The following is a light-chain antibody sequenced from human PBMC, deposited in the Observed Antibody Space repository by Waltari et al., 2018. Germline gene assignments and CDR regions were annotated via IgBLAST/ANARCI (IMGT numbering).Light chain of an antibody. J-gene: IGLJ2*01. Sequence: QSALTQPASVSGSPGQSITISCTGSSSDVGSYNHVSCYQQRPTKAPEVIIYEVSKRPSGLSNRFSGSKSGNTASLTISGLQAEDEADYYCCSYAGSSSFVIFGGGTKLTVL. CDR1: SSDVGSYNH. V-gene: IGLV2-23*02. CDR2: EVS. CDR3: CSYAGSSSFVI.